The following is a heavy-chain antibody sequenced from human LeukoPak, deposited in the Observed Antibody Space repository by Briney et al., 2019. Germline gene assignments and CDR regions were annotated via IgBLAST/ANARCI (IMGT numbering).Heavy chain of an antibody. D-gene: IGHD3-3*01. J-gene: IGHJ6*03. CDR3: ARRGLLTVFGVVTNVYYYMDV. V-gene: IGHV4-34*01. Sequence: GSLRLSCAASGFTVSSNYMSWVRQPPGKGLEWIGEINHSGSANYIPSLKSRVTISVDTSKNQFSLKLSSVTAADTAVYYCARRGLLTVFGVVTNVYYYMDVWGKGTTVTVSS. CDR1: GFTVSSNY. CDR2: INHSGSA.